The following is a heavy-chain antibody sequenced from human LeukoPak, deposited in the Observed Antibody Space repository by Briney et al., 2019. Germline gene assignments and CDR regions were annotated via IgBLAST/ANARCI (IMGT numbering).Heavy chain of an antibody. D-gene: IGHD6-19*01. V-gene: IGHV3-7*01. J-gene: IGHJ3*02. Sequence: GGSLRLSCAASGFTFGSYWMAWVRQAQGKGLEWVANIKQDGSERYYVDSVKGRFTISRDNAKNSLYLQLNILRAEDTALYFCARVGSDGYRGGFDIWGQGTLVTVSS. CDR2: IKQDGSER. CDR3: ARVGSDGYRGGFDI. CDR1: GFTFGSYW.